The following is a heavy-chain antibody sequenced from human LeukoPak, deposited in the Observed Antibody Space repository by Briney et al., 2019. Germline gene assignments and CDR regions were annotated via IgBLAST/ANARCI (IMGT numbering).Heavy chain of an antibody. J-gene: IGHJ4*02. CDR1: GYTFTSYG. Sequence: ASVKVSCKASGYTFTSYGISWVRQAPGQGLEWMGRISAYNGNTNYAQKLQGRVTMTTDTSTSTAYMELRSLRSDDTAVYYCARVNVDIVASSIDYWGQGTLVTVSS. V-gene: IGHV1-18*01. D-gene: IGHD5-12*01. CDR3: ARVNVDIVASSIDY. CDR2: ISAYNGNT.